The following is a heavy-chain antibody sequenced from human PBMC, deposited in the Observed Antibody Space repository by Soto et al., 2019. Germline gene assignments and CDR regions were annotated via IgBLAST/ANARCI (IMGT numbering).Heavy chain of an antibody. CDR2: ISYDGSNK. CDR1: GFTFSSYA. D-gene: IGHD6-6*01. CDR3: ARDRAYSRSTNFYYYYYGMDV. Sequence: PGGSLRLSCAASGFTFSSYAMHWVRQAPGKGLEWVAVISYDGSNKYYADSVKGRFTISRDNSKNTLYLQMNSLRAEDTAVYYCARDRAYSRSTNFYYYYYGMDVWGQGTTVTVYS. V-gene: IGHV3-30-3*01. J-gene: IGHJ6*02.